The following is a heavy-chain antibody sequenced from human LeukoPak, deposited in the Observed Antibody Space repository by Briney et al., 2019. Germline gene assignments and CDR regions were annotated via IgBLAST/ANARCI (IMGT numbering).Heavy chain of an antibody. D-gene: IGHD6-19*01. CDR3: AREGGRQWLVSGTLDS. J-gene: IGHJ5*01. CDR2: IHYSGST. CDR1: GGSISSSSYY. Sequence: SETLSLTCTVSGGSISSSSYYWGWIRQPPGKGLEWIGSIHYSGSTYYNPSLKSRVTISMDTSKNQFSLKVTSVTAADTAVYYCAREGGRQWLVSGTLDSWGQGTLVTVSS. V-gene: IGHV4-39*07.